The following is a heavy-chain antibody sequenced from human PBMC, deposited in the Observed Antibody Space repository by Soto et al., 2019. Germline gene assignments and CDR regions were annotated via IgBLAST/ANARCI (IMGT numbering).Heavy chain of an antibody. CDR1: GGSFSGYY. D-gene: IGHD3-22*01. CDR2: INHSGST. Sequence: SETLSLTCAVYGGSFSGYYWSWIRQPPGKGLEWIGEINHSGSTNYNPSLKSRVTISVDTSKNQFSLKLSSVTAADTAVYYCARGPIDSSGYYSPRTLWGQGTLVTVSS. CDR3: ARGPIDSSGYYSPRTL. J-gene: IGHJ4*02. V-gene: IGHV4-34*01.